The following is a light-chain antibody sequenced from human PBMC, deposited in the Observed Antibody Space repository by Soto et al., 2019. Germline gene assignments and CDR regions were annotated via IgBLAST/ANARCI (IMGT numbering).Light chain of an antibody. CDR2: ENN. CDR3: GAWDGSLSAFV. V-gene: IGLV1-51*02. Sequence: QSVLTQPPSVSAAPGQKFTISCSGSSSNIGKHYVSWYQQLPGRVPKALIYENNKRTLGIPDRFSGSKSGTSATLGITGLQTGDEADYYCGAWDGSLSAFVFGTGTKLTVL. CDR1: SSNIGKHY. J-gene: IGLJ1*01.